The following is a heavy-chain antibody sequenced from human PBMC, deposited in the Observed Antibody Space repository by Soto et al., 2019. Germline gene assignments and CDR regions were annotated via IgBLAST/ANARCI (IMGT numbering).Heavy chain of an antibody. CDR3: SGDICGRTTGCVN. D-gene: IGHD3-9*01. J-gene: IGHJ4*02. V-gene: IGHV3-7*01. CDR1: GFPFSVYL. Sequence: EVQLVESGGDLVQPGGSLRLSCAASGFPFSVYLMSWVRQAPGKGLEWVANIGPDGSAKYYMGSVKGRFTISRDNAKNSLYLQMDSLGVEDTAIYSCSGDICGRTTGCVNWGQGTQVIVSS. CDR2: IGPDGSAK.